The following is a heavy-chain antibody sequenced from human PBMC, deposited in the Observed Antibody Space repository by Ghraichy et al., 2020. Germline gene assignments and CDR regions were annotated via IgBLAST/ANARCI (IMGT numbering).Heavy chain of an antibody. D-gene: IGHD1-26*01. CDR2: IIPILGIA. CDR3: ARVVGATEGYYYGMDV. V-gene: IGHV1-69*02. CDR1: GGTFSSYT. J-gene: IGHJ6*02. Sequence: SVKVSCKASGGTFSSYTISWVRQAPGQGLEWMGRIIPILGIANYAQKFQGRVTITADKSTSTAYMELSSLRSEDTAVYYCARVVGATEGYYYGMDVWGQGTTVTVSS.